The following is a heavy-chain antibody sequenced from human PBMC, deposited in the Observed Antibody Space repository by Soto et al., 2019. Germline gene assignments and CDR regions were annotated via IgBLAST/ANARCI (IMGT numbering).Heavy chain of an antibody. D-gene: IGHD4-17*01. Sequence: QVQLVQSGAEVKNPGASVKVSCRASGYTLSNNYGISWVRQAPGQGLEWMGWINSYNGVTNNARKFQDRVTLTTDASTTTAYMELRSLRSDDTAIYYCARDRQNYGSLDYWGQRTLVTVSS. CDR1: GYTLSNNYG. V-gene: IGHV1-18*01. J-gene: IGHJ4*02. CDR2: INSYNGVT. CDR3: ARDRQNYGSLDY.